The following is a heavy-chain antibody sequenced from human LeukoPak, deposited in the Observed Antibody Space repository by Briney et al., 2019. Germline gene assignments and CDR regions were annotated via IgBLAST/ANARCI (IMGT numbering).Heavy chain of an antibody. Sequence: SETLSLTCTVSGGSVSSGSHYWSWIRQPPGKGLEWIGYIYYSGSTNYNPSLKSRVTISVDTSKNQFSLKLSSVTAADAAVYYCARITVTKGRYNWFDPWGQGTLVTVSS. CDR3: ARITVTKGRYNWFDP. J-gene: IGHJ5*01. V-gene: IGHV4-61*01. D-gene: IGHD4-11*01. CDR1: GGSVSSGSHY. CDR2: IYYSGST.